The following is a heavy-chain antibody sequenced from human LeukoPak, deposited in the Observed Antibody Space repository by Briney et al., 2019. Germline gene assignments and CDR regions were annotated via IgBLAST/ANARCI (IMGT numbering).Heavy chain of an antibody. CDR2: IYSGGST. D-gene: IGHD3-22*01. J-gene: IGHJ4*02. CDR1: GFTVSSNY. V-gene: IGHV3-66*01. Sequence: PGGSLRLSCAASGFTVSSNYMSWVRQAPGKGLEWVSVIYSGGSTYYADSVKGRFTISRDNSKNTLYLQMGSLRAEDMAMYYCARGDSMIVVVKGFDSWGQGTLVTVSS. CDR3: ARGDSMIVVVKGFDS.